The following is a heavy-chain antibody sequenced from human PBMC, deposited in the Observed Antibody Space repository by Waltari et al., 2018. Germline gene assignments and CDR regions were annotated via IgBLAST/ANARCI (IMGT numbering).Heavy chain of an antibody. CDR2: MNTNSGNT. Sequence: QVQLVQSGAEVKKPGASVKVSCKASGYTFTSYDINWVRPATGQGLEWMGWMNTNSGNTGYAQKFQGRVTITRNTYISTAYMELSSLRSEDTAVYYCARRLPPKYYYDSSGYYDYWGQGTLVTVSS. V-gene: IGHV1-8*03. D-gene: IGHD3-22*01. CDR3: ARRLPPKYYYDSSGYYDY. J-gene: IGHJ4*02. CDR1: GYTFTSYD.